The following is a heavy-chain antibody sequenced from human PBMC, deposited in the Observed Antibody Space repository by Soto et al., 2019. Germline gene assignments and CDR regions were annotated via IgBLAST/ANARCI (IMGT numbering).Heavy chain of an antibody. CDR2: ISYDGSNK. D-gene: IGHD3-22*01. CDR3: AKDYYDSSGYSYFDY. V-gene: IGHV3-30*18. J-gene: IGHJ4*02. Sequence: QVQLVESGGGVVQPGRSLRLSCAASGFTFSSYGMHWVRQAPGKGLEWVAVISYDGSNKYYADSVKGRFTISRDNSKNTLYLQMNSLRAEDTAVYYCAKDYYDSSGYSYFDYWGQGTLVTVSS. CDR1: GFTFSSYG.